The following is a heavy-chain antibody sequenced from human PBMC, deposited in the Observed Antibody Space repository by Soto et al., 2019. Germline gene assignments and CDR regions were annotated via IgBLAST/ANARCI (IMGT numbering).Heavy chain of an antibody. CDR3: AGSPGLSRISGTTLGA. V-gene: IGHV3-74*01. D-gene: IGHD1-7*01. J-gene: IGHJ5*01. CDR2: INGDGSST. Sequence: GGSLRLTCAASGFTFSSHSMHWVRQAPGKGLVWVSRINGDGSSTSYADSVKGRFTISRDNAKNMLYLQVNSLRADDTAVYYCAGSPGLSRISGTTLGAWGQGTLVTSPQ. CDR1: GFTFSSHS.